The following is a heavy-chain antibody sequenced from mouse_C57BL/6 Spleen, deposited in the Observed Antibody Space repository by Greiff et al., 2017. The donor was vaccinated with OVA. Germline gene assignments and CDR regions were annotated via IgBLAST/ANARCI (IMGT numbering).Heavy chain of an antibody. CDR1: GYTFTDYY. D-gene: IGHD2-2*01. V-gene: IGHV1-76*01. J-gene: IGHJ2*01. CDR3: ARFPLYGYDLFDY. Sequence: QVQLKQSGAELVRPGASVKLSCKASGYTFTDYYINWVKQRPGQGLEWIARIYPGSGNTYYNEKFKGKATLTAEKSSSTAYMQLSSLTSEDSAVYFSARFPLYGYDLFDYWGQGTTLTVSS. CDR2: IYPGSGNT.